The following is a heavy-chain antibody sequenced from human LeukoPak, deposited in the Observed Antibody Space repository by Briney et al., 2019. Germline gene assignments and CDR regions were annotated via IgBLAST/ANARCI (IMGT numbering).Heavy chain of an antibody. J-gene: IGHJ4*02. V-gene: IGHV3-7*01. D-gene: IGHD6-19*01. Sequence: GGSLRLSCAASGFTFSSYWMSWVRQAPGKGLEWVANIKQDGSEKYYVDSVKGRFTISRDNAKNSLYLQMNSLRAEDTAVYYCARVGYEIAVVKGAFDCWGQETLVTVSS. CDR1: GFTFSSYW. CDR3: ARVGYEIAVVKGAFDC. CDR2: IKQDGSEK.